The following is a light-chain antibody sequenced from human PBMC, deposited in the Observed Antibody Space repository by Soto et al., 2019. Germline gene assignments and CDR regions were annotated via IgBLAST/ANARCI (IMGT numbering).Light chain of an antibody. V-gene: IGLV2-14*01. CDR3: SSYTSSGTLVV. Sequence: ALTQPASVSGSPGQSITISCTGTTSDVGGYNYVSWYQQHPGKAPKLMICEVSNRPSGVSNRFSGSKSGNTASLTISGLQAEDEADYYCSSYTSSGTLVVFGGGTKLTVL. CDR2: EVS. J-gene: IGLJ2*01. CDR1: TSDVGGYNY.